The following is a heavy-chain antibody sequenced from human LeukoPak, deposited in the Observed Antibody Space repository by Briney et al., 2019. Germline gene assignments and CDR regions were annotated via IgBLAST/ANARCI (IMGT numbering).Heavy chain of an antibody. Sequence: SETLSLXCAVSGYSISSSSYYWGWIRQPPGKGLEWIGSIYYSGSTYYNPSLKSRVTISVDTSKNQFSLKLSSVTAADTAVYYCARLDPRTAFYYMDVWGKGTTVTVSS. J-gene: IGHJ6*03. V-gene: IGHV4-39*01. CDR1: GYSISSSSYY. CDR2: IYYSGST. CDR3: ARLDPRTAFYYMDV.